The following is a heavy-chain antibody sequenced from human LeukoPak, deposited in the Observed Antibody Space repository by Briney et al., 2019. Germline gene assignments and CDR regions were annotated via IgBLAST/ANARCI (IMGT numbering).Heavy chain of an antibody. CDR3: ARGGGGWVPAARGVAANLDL. Sequence: GGSLRLSCAASGFTFSNYAMNWVRQAPGKGLDWVSSISAGSSYIYYADSVKGRFTISRDNTKNSLYLQMNSLRAEDTAVYYCARGGGGWVPAARGVAANLDLWGRGTLVTVSS. CDR1: GFTFSNYA. D-gene: IGHD2-2*01. V-gene: IGHV3-21*01. CDR2: ISAGSSYI. J-gene: IGHJ2*01.